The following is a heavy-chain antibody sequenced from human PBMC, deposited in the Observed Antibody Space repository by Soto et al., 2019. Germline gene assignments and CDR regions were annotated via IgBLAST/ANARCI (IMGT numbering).Heavy chain of an antibody. CDR2: ISGFNDDT. J-gene: IGHJ5*02. CDR3: ARSGSYYPARNWFGP. D-gene: IGHD3-10*01. V-gene: IGHV1-18*01. Sequence: QLVQSGVEMKNPGASVKVSCKASGYTFTSYGISWVRQAPGQGLEWMGWISGFNDDTNHAQKFQGRVTVTKDTSTGTAYMELRSLKSDDPAMYYCARSGSYYPARNWFGPWGQGTLVIVSS. CDR1: GYTFTSYG.